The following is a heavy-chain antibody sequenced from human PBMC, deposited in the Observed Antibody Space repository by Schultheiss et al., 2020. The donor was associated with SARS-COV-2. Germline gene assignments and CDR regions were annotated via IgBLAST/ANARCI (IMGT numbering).Heavy chain of an antibody. D-gene: IGHD6-6*01. V-gene: IGHV4-59*01. CDR1: GGSFSGYY. Sequence: SETLSLTCAVYGGSFSGYYWSWIRQPPGKGLEWIGYIYYSGSTNYNPSLKSRVTISVDTSKNQFSLKLSSVTAADTAVYYCARGPRGMAARPNNYWGQGTLVTVSS. J-gene: IGHJ4*02. CDR2: IYYSGST. CDR3: ARGPRGMAARPNNY.